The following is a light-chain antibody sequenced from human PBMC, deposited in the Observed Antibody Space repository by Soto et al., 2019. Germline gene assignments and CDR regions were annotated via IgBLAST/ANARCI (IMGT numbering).Light chain of an antibody. CDR1: QGVTTN. Sequence: EIVMTQSPGTLSVSPGARSTLSCRAGQGVTTNFAWYQQKSGQSTRLLIYDVSIRATGVPARFSGTGSETDFTLTTSGLQSEESAVYFCQKYNNWPFSVGQGKRLEIK. J-gene: IGKJ5*01. CDR2: DVS. V-gene: IGKV3-15*01. CDR3: QKYNNWPFS.